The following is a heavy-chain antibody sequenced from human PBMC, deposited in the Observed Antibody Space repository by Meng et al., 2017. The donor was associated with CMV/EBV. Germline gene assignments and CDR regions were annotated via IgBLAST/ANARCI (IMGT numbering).Heavy chain of an antibody. D-gene: IGHD2-2*01. Sequence: SVKVSCKASGGTFSSYAISWVRQAPGQGLEWMGGIIPIFGTANYAQKFQGRVTITTDESTSTAYMELSSLRPEDTAVYYCARGQSRIVVPASSVDYYYGMDVWGQGTTVTVSS. V-gene: IGHV1-69*05. CDR1: GGTFSSYA. CDR2: IIPIFGTA. CDR3: ARGQSRIVVPASSVDYYYGMDV. J-gene: IGHJ6*02.